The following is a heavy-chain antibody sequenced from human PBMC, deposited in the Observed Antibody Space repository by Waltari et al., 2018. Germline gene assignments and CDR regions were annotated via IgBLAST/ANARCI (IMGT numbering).Heavy chain of an antibody. D-gene: IGHD1-26*01. J-gene: IGHJ3*02. Sequence: QVQLVQSGAEVKKPGSSVKVSCKASGGTFSSYAISWVRQAPGQGLEWMGGIIPIVGTANYAQKFQGRVTITTDESTSTAYMELSSLRSEDTAVYYCASPGVVGATTVGDAFDIWGQGTMVTVSS. V-gene: IGHV1-69*05. CDR2: IIPIVGTA. CDR1: GGTFSSYA. CDR3: ASPGVVGATTVGDAFDI.